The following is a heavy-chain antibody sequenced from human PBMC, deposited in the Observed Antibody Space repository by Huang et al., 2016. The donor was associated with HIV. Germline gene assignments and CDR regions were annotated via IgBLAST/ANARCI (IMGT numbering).Heavy chain of an antibody. Sequence: QVQLVQSGAEVKKPGASVKVSCRASGYPFTSHPIHWVRQAPGQGLEWMGMIRPGDGLTTYAQSFQGRVTMTRDTSTTTVYMEVTSLRSDDMAIYFCARLPEYWGGRDDYWGQGTLVTVSS. V-gene: IGHV1-46*01. CDR1: GYPFTSHP. CDR2: IRPGDGLT. CDR3: ARLPEYWGGRDDY. D-gene: IGHD1-26*01. J-gene: IGHJ4*02.